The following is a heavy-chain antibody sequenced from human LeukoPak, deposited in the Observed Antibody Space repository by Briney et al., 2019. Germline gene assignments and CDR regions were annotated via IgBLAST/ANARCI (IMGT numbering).Heavy chain of an antibody. CDR2: VSYTGSI. J-gene: IGHJ3*02. CDR1: GGSISSHY. Sequence: SETLSLTCTVSGGSISSHYWSWIRQSPVKGLEWIGYVSYTGSITYNPSLKSRVTISLETSKKQFSLMLTSVTAADTDVYFCARFGRLSGYYDAFDIWGPGTVVTVSS. CDR3: ARFGRLSGYYDAFDI. V-gene: IGHV4-59*11. D-gene: IGHD3-3*01.